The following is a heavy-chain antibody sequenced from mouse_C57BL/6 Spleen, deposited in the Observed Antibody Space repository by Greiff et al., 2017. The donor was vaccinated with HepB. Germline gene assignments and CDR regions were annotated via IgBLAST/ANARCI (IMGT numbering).Heavy chain of an antibody. CDR3: ARDSGSTTVYYAMDY. J-gene: IGHJ4*01. D-gene: IGHD1-1*01. CDR1: GFTFSSYA. V-gene: IGHV5-4*01. Sequence: EVKLLESGGGLVKPGGSLKLSCAASGFTFSSYAMSWVRQTPEKRLEWVATISDGGSYTYYPDNVKGRFTISRDNAKNNLYLQMSHLKSEDTAMYYCARDSGSTTVYYAMDYWGQGTSVTVSS. CDR2: ISDGGSYT.